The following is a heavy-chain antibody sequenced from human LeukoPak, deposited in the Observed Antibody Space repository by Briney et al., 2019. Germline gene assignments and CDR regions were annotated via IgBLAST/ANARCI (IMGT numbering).Heavy chain of an antibody. D-gene: IGHD2-15*01. V-gene: IGHV4-4*07. Sequence: SETLSLTCTVSGGSIDSHYWSWNRQSAGKGLEWIGRFFTGGSTYYNPSLESRVTMSVDTSKNQFSLRLSSVTAADTAVYYCARSADGGTSRIDNWGQGTLVTVSS. CDR2: FFTGGST. J-gene: IGHJ4*02. CDR1: GGSIDSHY. CDR3: ARSADGGTSRIDN.